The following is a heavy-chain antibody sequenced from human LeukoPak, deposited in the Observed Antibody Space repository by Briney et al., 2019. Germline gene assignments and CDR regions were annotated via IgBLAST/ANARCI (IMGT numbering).Heavy chain of an antibody. Sequence: GGSLRLSCAASGFTFSSYGMHWVRQAPGKGLEWVAVISYDGSNKYYADSVKGRFTISRDNSKNTLYLQMNSLRAEDTAVYYCARPGYTAAYDLWGQGTMVTVSS. D-gene: IGHD3-9*01. CDR3: ARPGYTAAYDL. J-gene: IGHJ3*01. CDR2: ISYDGSNK. V-gene: IGHV3-30*03. CDR1: GFTFSSYG.